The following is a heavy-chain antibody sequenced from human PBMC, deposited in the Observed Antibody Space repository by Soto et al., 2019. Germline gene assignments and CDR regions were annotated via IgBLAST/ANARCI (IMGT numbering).Heavy chain of an antibody. CDR2: ISGSGGST. CDR3: AKDRSHSSGWLGLDY. J-gene: IGHJ4*02. D-gene: IGHD6-19*01. Sequence: PGGSLRLSCAASGFTFSSYAMSWVRQAPGKGLEWVSAISGSGGSTYYADSVKGRFTISRDNSKNTLYLQMNSLRAEDTAVYYCAKDRSHSSGWLGLDYWGQGTLVTVSS. V-gene: IGHV3-23*01. CDR1: GFTFSSYA.